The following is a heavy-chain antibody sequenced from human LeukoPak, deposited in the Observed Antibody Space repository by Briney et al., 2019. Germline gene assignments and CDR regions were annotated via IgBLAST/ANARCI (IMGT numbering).Heavy chain of an antibody. CDR2: IRSDASSI. CDR1: GLSISGQW. CDR3: ARDGYSIGYFYDL. Sequence: GGSLRLSCVASGLSISGQWMNWVRQAPGKGPEWVSSIRSDASSIYYADSVKGRFTISGDNAKNSVFLQMNSLRAGDTAVYYCARDGYSIGYFYDLWGQGTLVTVSS. V-gene: IGHV3-21*01. D-gene: IGHD3-22*01. J-gene: IGHJ4*02.